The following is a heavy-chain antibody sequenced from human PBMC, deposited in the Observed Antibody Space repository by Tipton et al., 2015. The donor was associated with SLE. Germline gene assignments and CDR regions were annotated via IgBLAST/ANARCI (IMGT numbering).Heavy chain of an antibody. CDR3: ARMRGGYNAHY. V-gene: IGHV4-59*11. Sequence: TLSLTCTVSGDSISGQYWSWIRQPPGKGLEWIGYISYSGSTNYNPSLRSRVTISLDTSKNQLSLKVRSVTTADTAVYYCARMRGGYNAHYWGQGILVTVSS. CDR1: GDSISGQY. D-gene: IGHD5-24*01. CDR2: ISYSGST. J-gene: IGHJ4*02.